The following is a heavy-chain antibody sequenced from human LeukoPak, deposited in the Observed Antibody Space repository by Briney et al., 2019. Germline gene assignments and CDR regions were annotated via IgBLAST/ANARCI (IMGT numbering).Heavy chain of an antibody. CDR1: EYSFISFW. D-gene: IGHD3-10*01. CDR2: IQPTDSST. CDR3: ARRGNYYGSGDAFDL. Sequence: GESLKISCKASEYSFISFWIGWVRQMPGKGLEWMGTIQPTDSSTRYSPSFQGQITISADKSVTTAYLQWSSLKASDTAMYYCARRGNYYGSGDAFDLWGQGTMVIVSS. V-gene: IGHV5-51*01. J-gene: IGHJ3*01.